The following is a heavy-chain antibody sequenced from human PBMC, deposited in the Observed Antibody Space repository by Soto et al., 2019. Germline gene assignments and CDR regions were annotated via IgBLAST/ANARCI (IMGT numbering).Heavy chain of an antibody. V-gene: IGHV4-39*02. CDR2: ICHTGNT. CDR3: TREWQQLGTPFDY. D-gene: IGHD6-13*01. CDR1: GVSISSSSYC. J-gene: IGHJ4*02. Sequence: QLHLQESGPGLVKPSETLSLTCTVSGVSISSSSYCWGWVRQPPGKGLEWIGSICHTGNTYSSPSLKSRVTMSVDSSKSQISLKVNSVTAADTAVYYCTREWQQLGTPFDYWGQGTLVTVSS.